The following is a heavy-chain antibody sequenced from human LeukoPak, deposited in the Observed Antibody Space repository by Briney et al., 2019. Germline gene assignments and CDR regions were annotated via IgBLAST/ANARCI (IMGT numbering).Heavy chain of an antibody. V-gene: IGHV3-7*01. J-gene: IGHJ3*01. CDR1: GFTFSHYW. CDR2: LNQDGSVQ. Sequence: PGGSLRLSCEASGFTFSHYWMTWYRQAPGKGLEWVANLNQDGSVQAYGDSVRGRFTISRDNAKNSVYIQMSSLRVEDTAMYYCARDHNVADVWGQGTMVTASS. CDR3: ARDHNVADV. D-gene: IGHD2-8*01.